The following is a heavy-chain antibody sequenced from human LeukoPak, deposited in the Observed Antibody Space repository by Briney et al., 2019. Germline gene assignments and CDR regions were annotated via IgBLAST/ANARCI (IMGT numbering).Heavy chain of an antibody. Sequence: SETLSLTCTVSGVSFSSSSYYWGWLRQPPGKGLEWIGSIYYSGSTYYNPSLKSRVTISVDTSKNQFSLKLSSVTAADTAVYYCASLVATMVRGAYFDYWGQGTLVTVSS. J-gene: IGHJ4*02. CDR3: ASLVATMVRGAYFDY. V-gene: IGHV4-39*01. CDR2: IYYSGST. D-gene: IGHD3-10*01. CDR1: GVSFSSSSYY.